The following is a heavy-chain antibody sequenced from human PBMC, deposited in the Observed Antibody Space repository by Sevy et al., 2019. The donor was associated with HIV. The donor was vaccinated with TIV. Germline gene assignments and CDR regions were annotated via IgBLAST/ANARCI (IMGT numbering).Heavy chain of an antibody. D-gene: IGHD3-10*01. CDR2: INWDGSEK. J-gene: IGHJ5*02. CDR3: ARGGFYFGSEDYDGKGGYDP. V-gene: IGHV3-9*01. Sequence: GGSLRLSCATSGFSFNDYAMHWVRQAPGKGLEWVSGINWDGSEKDYADSVEGRFTISRNNDKKSLYLQMSSLRREDTALYLCARGGFYFGSEDYDGKGGYDPWGPGTVVTVSS. CDR1: GFSFNDYA.